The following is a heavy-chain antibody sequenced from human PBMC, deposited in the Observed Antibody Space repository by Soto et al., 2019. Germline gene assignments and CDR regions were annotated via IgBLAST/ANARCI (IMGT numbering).Heavy chain of an antibody. J-gene: IGHJ6*02. CDR3: ARTGGMNL. CDR1: GGSFTGYY. V-gene: IGHV4-34*01. Sequence: QAQLQQWGAGLLKPSETLSLTCAVYGGSFTGYYWSWLRQPPGKGPEWIGEINHSGGTNYNPSLENRVTISVGTSKNQFSLRLNSVSAADTVVYYCARTGGMNLWSQGEAVTVAS. CDR2: INHSGGT.